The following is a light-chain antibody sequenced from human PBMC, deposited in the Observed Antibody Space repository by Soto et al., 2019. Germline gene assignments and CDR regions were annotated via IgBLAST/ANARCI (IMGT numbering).Light chain of an antibody. CDR2: HVT. CDR1: SSDIGHYDY. CDR3: CSLTTSNTYV. V-gene: IGLV2-14*03. J-gene: IGLJ1*01. Sequence: QSALTQPASVSGSPGQSITISCTGTSSDIGHYDYVSWYQQHPGKAPKLMIYHVTYRPSGVSNRYAGSKSGNSASLTISGLQADDEADYYCCSLTTSNTYVFGSGTKLPVL.